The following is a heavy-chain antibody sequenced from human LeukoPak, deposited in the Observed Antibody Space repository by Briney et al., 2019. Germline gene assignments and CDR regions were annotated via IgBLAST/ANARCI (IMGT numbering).Heavy chain of an antibody. Sequence: PSETLSLTCAVSDDSFSSHYWTWIRQPPGKGLEWIGYISYIGSTNYNPSLKSRVTISIDTSKNQFSLKLSSVTAADTAVYYCARDLVTVTKGFDIWGQGTMVSVSS. CDR3: ARDLVTVTKGFDI. J-gene: IGHJ3*02. D-gene: IGHD4-17*01. CDR1: DDSFSSHY. V-gene: IGHV4-59*11. CDR2: ISYIGST.